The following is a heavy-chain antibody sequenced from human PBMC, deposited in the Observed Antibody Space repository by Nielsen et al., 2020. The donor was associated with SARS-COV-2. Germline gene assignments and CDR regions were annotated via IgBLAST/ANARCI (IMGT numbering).Heavy chain of an antibody. D-gene: IGHD2-15*01. Sequence: GESLKISCAASGFTFSTYAMHWVRQAPGKGLEWVAVMSDDGSNKYYADSVKGRFTISRDNAKNSMSLQMNSLRVEDTAVYYCARDWSRAADVWGQGTMVTVSS. CDR1: GFTFSTYA. CDR2: MSDDGSNK. V-gene: IGHV3-33*05. J-gene: IGHJ3*01. CDR3: ARDWSRAADV.